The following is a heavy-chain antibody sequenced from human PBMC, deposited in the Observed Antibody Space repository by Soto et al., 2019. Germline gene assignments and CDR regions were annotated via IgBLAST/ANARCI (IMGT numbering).Heavy chain of an antibody. V-gene: IGHV5-51*01. Sequence: PGESLKISCKGSGYTFTNYWIGWVRQMPGKGLEWMGIIYPGDSDTKYNPSFQGQITISADKSITTTYLQWSSLKASDTAIYYCAASIFYYGMDVWGQGTTVTVSS. CDR2: IYPGDSDT. J-gene: IGHJ6*02. CDR1: GYTFTNYW. CDR3: AASIFYYGMDV.